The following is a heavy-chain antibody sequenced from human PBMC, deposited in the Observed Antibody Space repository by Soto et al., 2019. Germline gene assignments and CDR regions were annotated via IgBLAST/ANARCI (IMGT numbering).Heavy chain of an antibody. V-gene: IGHV5-51*01. Sequence: PGESLKISCKGSGYTFTNYWIGWVRQMPGKGLEWMGIIYPGDSDTKYNPSFQGQITISADKSITTTYLQWSSLKASDTAIYYCAASIFYYGMDVWGQGTTVTVSS. CDR2: IYPGDSDT. J-gene: IGHJ6*02. CDR1: GYTFTNYW. CDR3: AASIFYYGMDV.